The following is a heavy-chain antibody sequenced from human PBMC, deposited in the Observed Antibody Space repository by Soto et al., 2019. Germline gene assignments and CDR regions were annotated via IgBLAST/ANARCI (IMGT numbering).Heavy chain of an antibody. J-gene: IGHJ3*02. V-gene: IGHV1-2*04. CDR1: GYTFTGYY. D-gene: IGHD3-3*01. Sequence: ASVKVSCKASGYTFTGYYMHWVRQAPGQGLEWMGWINPNSGGTNYAQKFQGWVTMTRDTSISTAYMELSRLRSDDTAVYYCARARFGVVIICAFDIWGQGTMVTVSS. CDR2: INPNSGGT. CDR3: ARARFGVVIICAFDI.